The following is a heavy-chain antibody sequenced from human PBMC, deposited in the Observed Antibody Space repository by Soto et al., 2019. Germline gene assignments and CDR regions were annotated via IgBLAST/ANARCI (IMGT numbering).Heavy chain of an antibody. J-gene: IGHJ4*02. Sequence: ASVKVSCKASVYTFTNYVIHWVRQAPGQGLEWMGWIFGGSGNTEYSQKFQDRATITRDSSASTAYMELSSLTSEDTAVYFCTREDYWGQGTLVTVSS. CDR3: TREDY. CDR2: IFGGSGNT. CDR1: VYTFTNYV. V-gene: IGHV1-3*01.